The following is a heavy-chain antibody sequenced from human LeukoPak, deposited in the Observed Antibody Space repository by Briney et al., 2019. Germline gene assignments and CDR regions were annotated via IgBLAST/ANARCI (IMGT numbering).Heavy chain of an antibody. Sequence: ASVKVSCKASGHTFTDYFMHWVRQAPGQGLEWMGWINPNSGGTNYAQKFQGRVTMTRDTSISTAYMELSTLRSDDTAVFYCARGRAEQQLLSDYWGQGTLVTVAS. CDR1: GHTFTDYF. V-gene: IGHV1-2*02. CDR3: ARGRAEQQLLSDY. CDR2: INPNSGGT. D-gene: IGHD6-13*01. J-gene: IGHJ4*02.